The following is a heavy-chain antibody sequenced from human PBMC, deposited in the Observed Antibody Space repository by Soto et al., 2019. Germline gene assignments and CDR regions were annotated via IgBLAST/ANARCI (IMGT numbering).Heavy chain of an antibody. V-gene: IGHV3-23*01. CDR3: AKDGDCSGGSSYYYYYGMDV. CDR2: ISGSGGST. D-gene: IGHD2-15*01. J-gene: IGHJ6*02. Sequence: GGSLRLSCAASGFTFSSYAMSWVRQAPGKGLEWVSAISGSGGSTYYADSVKGRFTISRDNSKNTLYLQMNSLRAEDTAVYYCAKDGDCSGGSSYYYYYGMDVWGQGTTVTVSS. CDR1: GFTFSSYA.